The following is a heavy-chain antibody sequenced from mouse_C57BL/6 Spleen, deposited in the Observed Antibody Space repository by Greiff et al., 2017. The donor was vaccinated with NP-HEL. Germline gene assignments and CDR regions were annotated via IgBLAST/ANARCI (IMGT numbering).Heavy chain of an antibody. J-gene: IGHJ2*01. CDR2: INPSTGGT. D-gene: IGHD2-1*01. Sequence: VQLKQSGPELVKPGASVKISCKASGYSFTGYYMNWVKQSPEKSLEWIGEINPSTGGTTYNQKFKAKATLTVDKSSSTAYMQLKSLTSEDSAVYYCASGNYYFDYWGQGTTLTVSS. CDR3: ASGNYYFDY. CDR1: GYSFTGYY. V-gene: IGHV1-42*01.